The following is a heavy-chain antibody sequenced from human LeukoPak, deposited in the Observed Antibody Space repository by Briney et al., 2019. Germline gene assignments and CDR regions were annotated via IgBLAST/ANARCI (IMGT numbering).Heavy chain of an antibody. J-gene: IGHJ4*02. CDR1: GGSISSGSYY. CDR3: ARGPYYFGSGTDYNRFNVVY. Sequence: PSETLSLTCTVSGGSISSGSYYWSWIRQPAGKGLEWIGRIYTSGSTNYNPSLKSRVTISVDTSKNQFSLKLSSVTAADTAVYYCARGPYYFGSGTDYNRFNVVYWGQGILVTVSS. D-gene: IGHD3-10*01. V-gene: IGHV4-61*02. CDR2: IYTSGST.